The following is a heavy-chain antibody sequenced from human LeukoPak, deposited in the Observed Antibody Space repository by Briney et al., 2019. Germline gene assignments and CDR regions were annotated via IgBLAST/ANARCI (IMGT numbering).Heavy chain of an antibody. CDR3: AREITWEVTPI. CDR1: GFTFSSYW. Sequence: GGSLRLSCAASGFTFSSYWMSWVRQAPGKGLEWVGNIKEDGSEKYYVDSVKGRFTISRDNAKNSLYLQMNSLRAEDTAVYYCAREITWEVTPIWGQGTMVTVSS. V-gene: IGHV3-7*01. CDR2: IKEDGSEK. D-gene: IGHD3-16*01. J-gene: IGHJ3*02.